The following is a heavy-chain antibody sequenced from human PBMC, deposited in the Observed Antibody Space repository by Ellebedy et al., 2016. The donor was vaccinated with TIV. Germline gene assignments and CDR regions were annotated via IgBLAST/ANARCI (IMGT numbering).Heavy chain of an antibody. CDR2: IKQDGSER. CDR1: GFTFSNYW. D-gene: IGHD4-23*01. V-gene: IGHV3-7*01. Sequence: GGSLRLSXAASGFTFSNYWMSWVRQAPGKGLEWVANIKQDGSERYYVASVKGRFTISRDNAKNSLFLQMNSLRAEDTAVYFCASHKDVLGGDWGQGTLVTVSS. J-gene: IGHJ4*02. CDR3: ASHKDVLGGD.